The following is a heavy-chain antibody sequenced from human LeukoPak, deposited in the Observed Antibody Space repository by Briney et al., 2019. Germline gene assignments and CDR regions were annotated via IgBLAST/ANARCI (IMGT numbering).Heavy chain of an antibody. CDR2: IYHSGST. CDR3: ARERSGSEIFARSFDI. Sequence: GSLRLSCTASGFTFGDYAMSWFRQPPGKGLEWIGEIYHSGSTNYNPSLKSRITISVDMSKNQFSLKLSSVTAADTAVYYCARERSGSEIFARSFDIWGQGTMVTVSS. D-gene: IGHD3-3*01. V-gene: IGHV4-34*01. CDR1: GFTFGDYA. J-gene: IGHJ3*02.